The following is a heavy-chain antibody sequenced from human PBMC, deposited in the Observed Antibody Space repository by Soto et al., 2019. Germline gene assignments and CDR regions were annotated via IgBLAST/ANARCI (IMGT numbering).Heavy chain of an antibody. D-gene: IGHD1-26*01. Sequence: PGGSLRLSCAASGFTFSSYSMNWVRQAPGKGLEWVSSISSSSSYIYYADSVKGRFTISRDNAKNSLYLQMDSLRPEDTAVYFCAKEGSPKVSRWDDYWGQGTLVTVSS. CDR2: ISSSSSYI. CDR3: AKEGSPKVSRWDDY. V-gene: IGHV3-21*01. CDR1: GFTFSSYS. J-gene: IGHJ4*02.